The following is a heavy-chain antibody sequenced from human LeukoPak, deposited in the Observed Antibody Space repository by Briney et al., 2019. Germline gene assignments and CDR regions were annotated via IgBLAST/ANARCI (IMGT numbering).Heavy chain of an antibody. CDR1: DGSISSSSYY. CDR3: ARHSPLARGVDF. CDR2: IYYTGRT. V-gene: IGHV4-39*01. Sequence: SETLSLTCTVSDGSISSSSYYWGWIRQPPGKGLESIGNIYYTGRTFYNPSLKSRVTISVDTSKNQFSLKLSSMTAADTAVYYCARHSPLARGVDFWGQGTLVTVSS. J-gene: IGHJ4*02. D-gene: IGHD3-10*01.